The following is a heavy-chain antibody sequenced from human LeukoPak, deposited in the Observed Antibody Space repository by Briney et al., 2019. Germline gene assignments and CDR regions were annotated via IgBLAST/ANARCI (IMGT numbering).Heavy chain of an antibody. Sequence: PGGSLRLSCAASGFTFSSYWMSWVRQAPGKGLEWVANIKQDGSEKYYVDSVKGRFTISRDNAKNSLYLQTNSLRAEDTALYYCARDYTLLTGYHPGFDPWGQGTLVTVSS. CDR1: GFTFSSYW. J-gene: IGHJ5*02. D-gene: IGHD3-9*01. V-gene: IGHV3-7*03. CDR2: IKQDGSEK. CDR3: ARDYTLLTGYHPGFDP.